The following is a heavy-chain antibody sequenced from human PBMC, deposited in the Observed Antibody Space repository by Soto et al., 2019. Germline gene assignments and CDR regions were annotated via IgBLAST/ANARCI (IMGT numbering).Heavy chain of an antibody. CDR3: ARLIGNIWLVY. D-gene: IGHD3-9*01. CDR1: GDSVSNIHVT. V-gene: IGHV6-1*01. CDR2: TYYRSKWFT. Sequence: SQTLSLTCVISGDSVSNIHVTWNWIRQSPSRGLEWLGRTYYRSKWFTDYAVSVKSRVTINPEISENQFSLHLNSVTPEDTAVYFCARLIGNIWLVYWGQGTLVTV. J-gene: IGHJ4*02.